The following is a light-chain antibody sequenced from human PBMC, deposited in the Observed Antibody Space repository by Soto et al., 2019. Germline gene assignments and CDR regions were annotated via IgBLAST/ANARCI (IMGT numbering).Light chain of an antibody. V-gene: IGKV1-5*01. CDR2: DAS. Sequence: DIQMAQSPSTLSASVGDRVTITCRASQNIRRWLAWYQVKPGKAPKLLIYDASTLETGVPSRFSGSGSGTEFTLTISSLQPDDLATYYCQQYASYSWTFGQGTKVEIK. CDR3: QQYASYSWT. J-gene: IGKJ1*01. CDR1: QNIRRW.